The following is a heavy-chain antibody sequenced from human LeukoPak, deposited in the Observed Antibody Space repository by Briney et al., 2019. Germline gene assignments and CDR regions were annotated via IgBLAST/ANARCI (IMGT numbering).Heavy chain of an antibody. CDR2: ISWNSGSI. V-gene: IGHV3-9*01. Sequence: LSLTCTVSDDSISDYYRGWIRQPPGKGLEWVSGISWNSGSIGYADSVKGRFTISRDNAKNSLYLQMNSLRAEDTAWYYCAKGDSSSFNYGGRGPLAPVSS. CDR1: DDSISDYY. J-gene: IGHJ4*02. D-gene: IGHD3-22*01. CDR3: AKGDSSSFNY.